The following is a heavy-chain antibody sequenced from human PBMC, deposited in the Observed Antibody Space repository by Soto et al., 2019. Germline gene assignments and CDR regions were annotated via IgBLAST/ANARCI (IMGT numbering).Heavy chain of an antibody. D-gene: IGHD3-3*01. J-gene: IGHJ6*02. CDR1: GYTFTSYY. CDR2: INPSGGST. CDR3: ARDHKPITIFGVVIKGYYYYGMDV. Sequence: ASVKVSCKASGYTFTSYYMHWVRQAPGQGLEWMGIINPSGGSTSYAQKFQGRVTMTRDTSTSTVYMELSSLRSEDTAVYYCARDHKPITIFGVVIKGYYYYGMDVWGQ. V-gene: IGHV1-46*01.